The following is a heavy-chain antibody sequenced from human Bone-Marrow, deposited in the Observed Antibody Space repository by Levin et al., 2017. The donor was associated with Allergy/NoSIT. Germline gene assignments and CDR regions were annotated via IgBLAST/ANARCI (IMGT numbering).Heavy chain of an antibody. J-gene: IGHJ6*02. CDR1: GFTFDDHP. V-gene: IGHV3-9*01. D-gene: IGHD2-21*01. CDR2: ISWDSGTV. CDR3: AKDVSTCGGGRCRSGDYYFYGLDV. Sequence: QHGESLKISCVGSGFTFDDHPLHWVRQAPGKGLEWVSAISWDSGTVGYADSVKGRFTISRDNAKNILYLQMDSLRAEDTALYYCAKDVSTCGGGRCRSGDYYFYGLDVWGQGTTVTVSS.